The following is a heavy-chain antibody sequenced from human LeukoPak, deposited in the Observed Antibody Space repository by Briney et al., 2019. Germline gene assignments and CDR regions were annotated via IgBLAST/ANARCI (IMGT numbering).Heavy chain of an antibody. V-gene: IGHV3-7*01. Sequence: GGSLRLSCAASGFTFSSYWMSWVRQAPGKGQEWVANIKQDGSEKYYVDSVKGRFTISRDNAKNSLYLQMNSLRVEDTAVYYCARDPKRRDGYNYYWGQGTLVTVSS. CDR3: ARDPKRRDGYNYY. CDR2: IKQDGSEK. J-gene: IGHJ4*02. D-gene: IGHD5-24*01. CDR1: GFTFSSYW.